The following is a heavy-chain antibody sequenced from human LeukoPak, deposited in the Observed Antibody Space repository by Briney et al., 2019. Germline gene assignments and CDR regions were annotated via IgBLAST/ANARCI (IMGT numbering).Heavy chain of an antibody. D-gene: IGHD3-10*01. CDR2: IYHSGST. CDR1: GGSISSSSW. J-gene: IGHJ5*02. CDR3: ARDSGTTGEVKFDP. V-gene: IGHV4-4*02. Sequence: TSGTLSLTCAVSGGSISSSSWWSWVRQPPGKGLEWIGEIYHSGSTNYNPSLKSRVTISVDKSKNQFSLKLSSVTAADTAVYYCARDSGTTGEVKFDPWGQGTLVTVSS.